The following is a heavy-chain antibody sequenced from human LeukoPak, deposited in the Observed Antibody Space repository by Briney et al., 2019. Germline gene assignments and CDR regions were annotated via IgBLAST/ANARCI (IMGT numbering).Heavy chain of an antibody. J-gene: IGHJ4*02. CDR3: ARSAYSSGWHFDY. CDR2: INHSGST. V-gene: IGHV4-30-2*01. CDR1: GGSISSGGHS. Sequence: SETLSLTCTVSGGSISSGGHSWSWIRQPPGKGLEWIGEINHSGSTNYNPSLKSRVTISVDTSKNQFSLKLSSVTAADTAVYYCARSAYSSGWHFDYWGQGTLVTVSS. D-gene: IGHD6-19*01.